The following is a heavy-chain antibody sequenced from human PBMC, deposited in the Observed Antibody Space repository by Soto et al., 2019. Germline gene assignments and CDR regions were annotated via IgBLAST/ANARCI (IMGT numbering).Heavy chain of an antibody. CDR1: GFTFSSYN. J-gene: IGHJ4*02. CDR2: IWYDGSKR. Sequence: XGSLRLSWAASGFTFSSYNIHWVRQAPGKGLEWVAVIWYDGSKRYYADSVKGRFTISRDNSKNTLYLQMKSLRAEDTAVYYCASNSGSYESGYWGQGTLVTVSS. D-gene: IGHD1-26*01. V-gene: IGHV3-33*01. CDR3: ASNSGSYESGY.